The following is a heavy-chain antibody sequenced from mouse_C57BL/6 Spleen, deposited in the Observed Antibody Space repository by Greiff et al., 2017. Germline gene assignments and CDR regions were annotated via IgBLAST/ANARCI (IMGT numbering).Heavy chain of an antibody. CDR3: AIGFYYGNYVSFDY. V-gene: IGHV1-59*01. J-gene: IGHJ2*01. CDR1: GYTFTSYW. D-gene: IGHD2-1*01. CDR2: IDPSDSYT. Sequence: VQLQQPGAELVRPGTSVKLSCKASGYTFTSYWMHWVKQRPGQGLEWIGVIDPSDSYTNYNQKFQGKATLSVDTSSSTAYMQLSSLTSEDSAVYYCAIGFYYGNYVSFDYWGQGTTLTVSS.